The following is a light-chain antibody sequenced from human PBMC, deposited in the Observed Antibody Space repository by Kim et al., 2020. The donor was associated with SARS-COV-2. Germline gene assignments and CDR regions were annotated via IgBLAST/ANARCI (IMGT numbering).Light chain of an antibody. Sequence: DIQMTQSPSSVSASVGDRVTITCRASQSISVWLAWYQQRPGKAPKHLISGASNLQIGVPSRISGSGSGTVFTLTISSLQPEDVGTYYCQHANGFPWTFGQGTKVDIK. CDR2: GAS. V-gene: IGKV1-12*01. CDR3: QHANGFPWT. CDR1: QSISVW. J-gene: IGKJ1*01.